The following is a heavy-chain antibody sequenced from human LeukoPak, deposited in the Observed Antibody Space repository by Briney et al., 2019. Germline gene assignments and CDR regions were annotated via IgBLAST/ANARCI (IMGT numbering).Heavy chain of an antibody. CDR3: AREPTYSSSWYTSCDY. D-gene: IGHD6-13*01. CDR1: GFNFNMYA. CDR2: ITLSSSSI. J-gene: IGHJ4*02. V-gene: IGHV3-48*01. Sequence: GRSLRLSCVASGFNFNMYAIHWVRQAPGKGLEWVSYITLSSSSIYYADSVKGRFTISRDNAKNSLYLQMNSLGAEDTAVYYCAREPTYSSSWYTSCDYWGQGTLVTVSS.